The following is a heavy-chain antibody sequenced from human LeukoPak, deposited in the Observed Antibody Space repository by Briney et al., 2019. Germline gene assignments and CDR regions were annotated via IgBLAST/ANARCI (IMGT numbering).Heavy chain of an antibody. D-gene: IGHD3-22*01. V-gene: IGHV1-69*04. J-gene: IGHJ6*02. CDR1: GGTFSSYA. CDR2: IIPILGIA. CDR3: ARSITMIVVATHYGMDV. Sequence: SVKVSCKASGGTFSSYAISWVRQAPGQGLEWMGRIIPILGIANYAQKFQGRVTITADKSTSTAYMELSSLRSEDTAVYYCARSITMIVVATHYGMDVWGQGTTVTVSS.